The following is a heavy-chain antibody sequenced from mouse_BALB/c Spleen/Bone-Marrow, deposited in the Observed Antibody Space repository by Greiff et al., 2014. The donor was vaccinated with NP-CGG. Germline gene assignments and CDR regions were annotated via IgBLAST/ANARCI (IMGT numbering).Heavy chain of an antibody. Sequence: EVKLVESGPELVKPGASVKISCKASGYTFTDYNMHWVKQSHGKSLDWIGYIYPYNGGTGYNQKFKSKATLTVDNSSSTAYMKLRSLTSEDSAVYYCARGRAYGNYVWFAYWGQGTLVTVSA. D-gene: IGHD2-1*01. V-gene: IGHV1S29*02. J-gene: IGHJ3*01. CDR2: IYPYNGGT. CDR3: ARGRAYGNYVWFAY. CDR1: GYTFTDYN.